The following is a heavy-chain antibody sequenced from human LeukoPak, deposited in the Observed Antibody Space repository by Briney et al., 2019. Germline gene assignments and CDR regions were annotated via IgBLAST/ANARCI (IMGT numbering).Heavy chain of an antibody. CDR1: GGSLSTHH. CDR3: ARGYDSSAYYPFNY. CDR2: ISDSGST. V-gene: IGHV4-59*11. Sequence: SETLSLTCVVSGGSLSTHHWSWIRQSPGRGLEWIGYISDSGSTNYNPSLKSRVTISVDTSKNQFSLMLSSVTAADTAVYYCARGYDSSAYYPFNYWGQGTLVTISS. J-gene: IGHJ4*02. D-gene: IGHD3-22*01.